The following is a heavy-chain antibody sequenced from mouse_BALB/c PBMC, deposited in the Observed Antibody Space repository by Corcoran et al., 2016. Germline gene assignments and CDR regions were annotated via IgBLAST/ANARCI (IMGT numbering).Heavy chain of an antibody. J-gene: IGHJ2*01. Sequence: EVQLQQSGAELVKPGASVKLSCTASGFNIKDTYMHWVKQRPEQGLEWIGRIDPANGNTTYDPKFQGKANITADTSSNTAYLQLSSLTSEDTAVYYCARELGRVFDYWGQGTTLTVSS. V-gene: IGHV14-3*02. CDR1: GFNIKDTY. CDR3: ARELGRVFDY. D-gene: IGHD4-1*01. CDR2: IDPANGNT.